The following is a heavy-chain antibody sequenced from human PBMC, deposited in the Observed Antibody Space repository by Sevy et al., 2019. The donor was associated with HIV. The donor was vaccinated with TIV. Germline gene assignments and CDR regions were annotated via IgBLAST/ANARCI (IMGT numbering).Heavy chain of an antibody. D-gene: IGHD3-16*01. CDR3: ARVPRGQLWYSGSLGGYYYHMDV. J-gene: IGHJ6*03. CDR1: GGSVSSGTYY. V-gene: IGHV4-61*01. CDR2: IYKTGST. Sequence: SETLSLSCSVSGGSVSSGTYYWSWIRQPPGKGLEWIGHIYKTGSTNYKLSLQSRVTISVDMSTNQYSLRLRSVTAADTAVYYCARVPRGQLWYSGSLGGYYYHMDVWGKGTTVTVSS.